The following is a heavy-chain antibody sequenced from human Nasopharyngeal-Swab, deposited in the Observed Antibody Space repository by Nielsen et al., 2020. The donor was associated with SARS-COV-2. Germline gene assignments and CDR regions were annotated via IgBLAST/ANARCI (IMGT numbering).Heavy chain of an antibody. J-gene: IGHJ4*02. V-gene: IGHV4-61*01. CDR3: ARGSLGIFGVVRSMGD. Sequence: ESLKISCTVSGGSISSGSYYWSWIRQPPGKGLEWIGYIYYSGSTNYNPSLKSRVTISVDTSKNQFSLKLSSVTAADTAVYYCARGSLGIFGVVRSMGDWGQGTLVTVSS. CDR2: IYYSGST. CDR1: GGSISSGSYY. D-gene: IGHD3-3*01.